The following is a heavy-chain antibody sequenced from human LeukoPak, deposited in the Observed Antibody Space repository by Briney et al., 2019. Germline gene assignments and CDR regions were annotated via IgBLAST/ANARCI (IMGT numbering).Heavy chain of an antibody. J-gene: IGHJ5*02. Sequence: GGSLRLSCAASGFTFSSYWMSWVRQVPGKGLEWVANIKKDGSEKKYVDSVKGRFTISRDNAENSLYLQMNSLRVEDTAVYYCMREGGSDWYSGWFDPWGQGTLVTVSS. CDR2: IKKDGSEK. V-gene: IGHV3-7*01. CDR3: MREGGSDWYSGWFDP. D-gene: IGHD6-19*01. CDR1: GFTFSSYW.